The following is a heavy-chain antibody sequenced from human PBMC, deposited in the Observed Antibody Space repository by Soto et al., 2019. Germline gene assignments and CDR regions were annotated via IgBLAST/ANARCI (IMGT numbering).Heavy chain of an antibody. CDR2: IYSGGST. V-gene: IGHV3-53*01. Sequence: EVQLVESGGGLIQPGGYLRLSCAASGFTASGNYMSWVRQAPGKGLGWVSVIYSGGSTYYADSVKGRFTISRDNSKNTLYLQMNSLRAEDTAVYYCASGGELPALDYWGQGTLVTVSS. J-gene: IGHJ4*02. D-gene: IGHD1-26*01. CDR3: ASGGELPALDY. CDR1: GFTASGNY.